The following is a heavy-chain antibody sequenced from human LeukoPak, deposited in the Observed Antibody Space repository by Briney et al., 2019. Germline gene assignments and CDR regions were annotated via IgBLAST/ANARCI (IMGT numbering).Heavy chain of an antibody. CDR2: LFYSGST. J-gene: IGHJ4*02. D-gene: IGHD3-10*01. CDR1: GGSISSDY. Sequence: SETLSLTCTASGGSISSDYWSWIRQPPGKGLEWIAYLFYSGSTDYNPSLESRVTISVDTSKNQFSLKLRSVTAADTAVYYCATVAVIRGVTYFDYWGQGTLVTVSS. CDR3: ATVAVIRGVTYFDY. V-gene: IGHV4-59*01.